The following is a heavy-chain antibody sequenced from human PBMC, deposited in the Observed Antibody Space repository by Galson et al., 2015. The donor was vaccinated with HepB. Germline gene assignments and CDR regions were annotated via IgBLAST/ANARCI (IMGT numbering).Heavy chain of an antibody. J-gene: IGHJ4*02. CDR2: IDPTDSYT. Sequence: QSGAEVKKPGESLTISCTASGYTFTNYWISWVRQMPGKGLEWMGRIDPTDSYTNFRPSFQGHVTISVDKSTSTAFLHWSSLQASDPAVYYCARLQSSIAVAGDYWGQGTLITVSS. D-gene: IGHD6-19*01. CDR1: GYTFTNYW. CDR3: ARLQSSIAVAGDY. V-gene: IGHV5-10-1*01.